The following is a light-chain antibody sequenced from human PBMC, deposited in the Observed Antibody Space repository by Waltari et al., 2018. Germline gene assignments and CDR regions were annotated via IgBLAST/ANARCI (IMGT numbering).Light chain of an antibody. Sequence: QLVLTHSPSASASLGASVTLTRTLTSGHRNSAIAWHQQPQEKGARYFMKLTSDGTHNKGDGIPDSLSGSSSGAERYLTISSLQSEDEAEYSCQTWGNGMRVFGGGTKLTVL. V-gene: IGLV4-69*01. CDR3: QTWGNGMRV. CDR1: SGHRNSA. CDR2: LTSDGTH. J-gene: IGLJ3*02.